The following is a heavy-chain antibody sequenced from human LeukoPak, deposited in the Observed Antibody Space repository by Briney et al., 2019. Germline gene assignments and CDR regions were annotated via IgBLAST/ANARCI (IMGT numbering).Heavy chain of an antibody. CDR1: GLAFSAYK. J-gene: IGHJ4*02. Sequence: GGSLRLSCAASGLAFSAYKMHWVRQAPRKGLVWVPRISTDGYTTDYADFVQGRFTASRDNTKNTWSLEMNSLRAEDTAVYYCVVGGSPGYWGQGTLVIVSS. D-gene: IGHD2-15*01. CDR2: ISTDGYTT. V-gene: IGHV3-74*01. CDR3: VVGGSPGY.